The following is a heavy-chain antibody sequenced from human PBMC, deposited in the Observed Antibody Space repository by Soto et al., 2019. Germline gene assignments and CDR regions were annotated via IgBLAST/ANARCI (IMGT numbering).Heavy chain of an antibody. CDR1: GFTVSSNY. CDR2: IYSGGST. V-gene: IGHV3-53*01. CDR3: ARDRRGGAIDAFDI. Sequence: GGSLRLSCAASGFTVSSNYMTWVRQAPGKGLEWVSVIYSGGSTYYADSVKGRFTISRDNSKNTLYLQMNSLRAEDTAVYYCARDRRGGAIDAFDIWGQGTMVT. J-gene: IGHJ3*02. D-gene: IGHD2-2*02.